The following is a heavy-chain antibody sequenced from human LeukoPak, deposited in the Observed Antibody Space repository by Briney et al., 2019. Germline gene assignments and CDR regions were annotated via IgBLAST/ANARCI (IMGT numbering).Heavy chain of an antibody. CDR3: ARDPGFGELDY. CDR2: IYYSGST. CDR1: GGSISSGGYY. Sequence: SETLSLTCTVSGGSISSGGYYWSWIRQHPGKGLEWIGYIYYSGSTYYNPSLKSRVTISVDTSKNQFSLKLSSVTAADTAVYYCARDPGFGELDYWGREPWSPSPQ. J-gene: IGHJ4*02. D-gene: IGHD3-10*01. V-gene: IGHV4-31*03.